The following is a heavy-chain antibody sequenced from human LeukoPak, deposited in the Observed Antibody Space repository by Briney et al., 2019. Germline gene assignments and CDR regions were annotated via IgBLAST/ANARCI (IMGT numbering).Heavy chain of an antibody. CDR2: IIPIFGTA. V-gene: IGHV1-69*13. CDR1: GGTFSSYA. Sequence: GASVKVSCKASGGTFSSYAISWVRQAPGQGLEWMGGIIPIFGTANYAQKFQGRVTITADESTSTAYMELSSLRSEDTAVYYGARGSIVGATADFDYWGQGTLVTVSS. J-gene: IGHJ4*02. CDR3: ARGSIVGATADFDY. D-gene: IGHD1-26*01.